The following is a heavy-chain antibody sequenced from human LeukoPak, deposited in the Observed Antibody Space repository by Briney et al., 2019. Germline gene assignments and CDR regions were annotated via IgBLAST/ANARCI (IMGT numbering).Heavy chain of an antibody. D-gene: IGHD3-3*01. CDR1: GYTFSASL. CDR2: INPNSGGT. J-gene: IGHJ4*02. CDR3: ARGQDGSGYLRFDY. V-gene: IGHV1-2*02. Sequence: ASVRVSCKASGYTFSASLLHWVRQAPGQPLEWMGWINPNSGGTNYAQKFQGRVTMTRDTSISTAYMELSRLRSDDTAVYYCARGQDGSGYLRFDYCGQGCLVTVSS.